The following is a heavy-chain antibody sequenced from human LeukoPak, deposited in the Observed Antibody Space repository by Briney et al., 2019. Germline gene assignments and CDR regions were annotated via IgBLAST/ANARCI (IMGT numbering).Heavy chain of an antibody. Sequence: GGSLRLSCAASGFTFDDYGMSWVRQAPGKGLEWVSGINWNGGSTGYADSVKGRFTISRDNAKNSLYLQMNSLRAEDTALYYCAREDCTIGVCPLDYYMDVWGKGTTVTVSS. CDR1: GFTFDDYG. V-gene: IGHV3-20*04. J-gene: IGHJ6*03. CDR2: INWNGGST. CDR3: AREDCTIGVCPLDYYMDV. D-gene: IGHD2-8*01.